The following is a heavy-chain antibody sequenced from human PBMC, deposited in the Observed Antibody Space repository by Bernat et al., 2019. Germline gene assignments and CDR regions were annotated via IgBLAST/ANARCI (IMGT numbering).Heavy chain of an antibody. V-gene: IGHV4-31*03. CDR1: GGSISSGGYY. CDR3: ARGGYQLPQGYFDF. CDR2: IYYSGST. Sequence: QVQLQESGPGLVKPSQTLSLTCTVSGGSISSGGYYWSWIRQHPGKGLEWIGYIYYSGSTYYNPSLKSRVTISVDPSKNQFSLELRSVTAADTAVYYCARGGYQLPQGYFDFWGQGTLVTVSS. D-gene: IGHD2-2*01. J-gene: IGHJ4*02.